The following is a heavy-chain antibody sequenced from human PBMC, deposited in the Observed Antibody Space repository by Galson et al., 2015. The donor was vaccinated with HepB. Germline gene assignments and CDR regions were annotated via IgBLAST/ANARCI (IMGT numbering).Heavy chain of an antibody. Sequence: SLRLSCAASGFTFSSYAMHWVRQAPGKGLEWVAVISYDGSNKYYADSVKGRFTISRDNSKNTLYLQMNSLRAEDTAVYYCARSRKEGSSGWYEGGFDYWGQGTLVTVPS. V-gene: IGHV3-30-3*01. CDR1: GFTFSSYA. J-gene: IGHJ4*02. CDR3: ARSRKEGSSGWYEGGFDY. D-gene: IGHD6-19*01. CDR2: ISYDGSNK.